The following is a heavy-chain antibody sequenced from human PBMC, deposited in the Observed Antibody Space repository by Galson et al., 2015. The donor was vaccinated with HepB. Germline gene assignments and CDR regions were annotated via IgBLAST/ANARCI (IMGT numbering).Heavy chain of an antibody. Sequence: QSGAEVKKPGESLKISCKASGYNFTNYWIGWVRQMPGKGLEWMGIINPSDSDTRYSPSFQGLATISADKSISTAFLQWSSLMASDTAIYYCARQAILITGDSWFFDLWGRGTLVTVSS. CDR1: GYNFTNYW. D-gene: IGHD7-27*01. CDR3: ARQAILITGDSWFFDL. V-gene: IGHV5-51*01. CDR2: INPSDSDT. J-gene: IGHJ2*01.